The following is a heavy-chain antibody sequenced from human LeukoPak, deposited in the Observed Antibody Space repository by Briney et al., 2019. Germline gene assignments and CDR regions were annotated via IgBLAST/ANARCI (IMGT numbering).Heavy chain of an antibody. CDR1: GGSISSYY. CDR2: IYTSGST. CDR3: ARRSGVGAINDAFDI. J-gene: IGHJ3*02. D-gene: IGHD1-26*01. V-gene: IGHV4-4*09. Sequence: SETLSLTCTVSGGSISSYYWSWIRQHPGKGLEWIGYIYTSGSTNYNPSLKSRVTISVDTSKNQFSLKLSSVTAADTAVYYCARRSGVGAINDAFDIWGQGTMVTVSS.